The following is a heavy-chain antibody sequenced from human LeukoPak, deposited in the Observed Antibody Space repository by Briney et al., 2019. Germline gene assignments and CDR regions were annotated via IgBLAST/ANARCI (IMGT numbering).Heavy chain of an antibody. D-gene: IGHD3-22*01. CDR3: ARDLGYYYDSSGYSRDYFDY. Sequence: ASVKVSCKASGYTFTGYYMHWVRQAPGQGLEWMGRINPNSGGTNYAQKFQGRVTMTRDTSISTAYMELSRLRSDDTAVYYCARDLGYYYDSSGYSRDYFDYWGQGTLVTVSS. J-gene: IGHJ4*02. V-gene: IGHV1-2*06. CDR1: GYTFTGYY. CDR2: INPNSGGT.